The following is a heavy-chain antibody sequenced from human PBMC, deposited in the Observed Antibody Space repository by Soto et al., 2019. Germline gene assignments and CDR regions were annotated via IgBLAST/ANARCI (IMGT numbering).Heavy chain of an antibody. Sequence: QVQLVESGGGVVQPGRSLRLSCAASGFTFSSYAMHWVRQAPGKGLEWVAVISYDGSNKYYADSVKGRFTISRDNSKNTLYLQMNSLRAEDTAVYYCARDRYLGGIIAAAGLPPYYFDYWGQGTLVTVSS. D-gene: IGHD6-13*01. CDR2: ISYDGSNK. CDR1: GFTFSSYA. V-gene: IGHV3-30-3*01. J-gene: IGHJ4*02. CDR3: ARDRYLGGIIAAAGLPPYYFDY.